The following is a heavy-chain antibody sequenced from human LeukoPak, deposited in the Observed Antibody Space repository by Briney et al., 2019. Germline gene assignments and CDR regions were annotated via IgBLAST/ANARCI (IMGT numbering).Heavy chain of an antibody. J-gene: IGHJ6*02. CDR2: IYYSGST. CDR3: ARGGRRDYYGMDV. V-gene: IGHV4-39*07. CDR1: GGSISSSSYY. Sequence: SETLSLTCTVSGGSISSSSYYWGWIRQPPGKGLEWIGSIYYSGSTYYNPSLKSRVTISVDTSKNQFSLKLSSVTAADTAVYYCARGGRRDYYGMDVWGQGTTVTVSS. D-gene: IGHD3-10*01.